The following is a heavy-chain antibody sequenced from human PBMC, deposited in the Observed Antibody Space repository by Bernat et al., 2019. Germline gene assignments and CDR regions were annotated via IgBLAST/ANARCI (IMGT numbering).Heavy chain of an antibody. J-gene: IGHJ3*02. CDR2: ISGSGGRT. Sequence: EVQLVQSGGGLVQPGGSLRLSCAASGFTFSSYAMSWVRQAPGKGLEWVAAISGSGGRTYYADSVKGRFTISRDNSKNTLYLQMNILRAEDTDVYYCDKAVGEVGANDAFDIWGQGTMVTVSS. CDR1: GFTFSSYA. D-gene: IGHD1-26*01. V-gene: IGHV3-23*04. CDR3: DKAVGEVGANDAFDI.